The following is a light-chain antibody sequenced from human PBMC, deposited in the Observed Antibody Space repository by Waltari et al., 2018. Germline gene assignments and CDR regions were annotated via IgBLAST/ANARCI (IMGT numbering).Light chain of an antibody. Sequence: QSALTQPPSASGSPGQSVTISCTGPSSDVGGYNYVSWYQQHPGKAPKLMIYEVSKRPSGVPDRFSGSKSGNTASLTVSGLQAEDEADYYCSSYAGSNIGVFGTGTKVTVL. V-gene: IGLV2-8*01. CDR3: SSYAGSNIGV. J-gene: IGLJ1*01. CDR2: EVS. CDR1: SSDVGGYNY.